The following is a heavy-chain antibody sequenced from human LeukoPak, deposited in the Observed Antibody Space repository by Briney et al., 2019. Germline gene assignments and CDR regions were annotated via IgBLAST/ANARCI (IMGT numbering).Heavy chain of an antibody. CDR3: ATPIYYDSSGYNFDY. CDR1: GYNLSELS. Sequence: GASVKVSCRVSGYNLSELSIHWVRQAPGKGLEWMGGFEPENGETIYSQKFQGRVTMTEDTSTDTAYMELSSLRSEDTAVYYCATPIYYDSSGYNFDYWGQGTPVTVSS. J-gene: IGHJ4*02. D-gene: IGHD3-22*01. V-gene: IGHV1-24*01. CDR2: FEPENGET.